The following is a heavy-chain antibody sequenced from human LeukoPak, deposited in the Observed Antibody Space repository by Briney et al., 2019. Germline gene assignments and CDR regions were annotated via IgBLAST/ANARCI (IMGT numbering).Heavy chain of an antibody. J-gene: IGHJ4*02. CDR2: IYSTGST. D-gene: IGHD6-19*01. CDR3: ARHEGLARPFDY. CDR1: GSSISNYY. V-gene: IGHV4-59*08. Sequence: SETLSLTCSVPGSSISNYYWSWIRQSPGKGLEWIGYIYSTGSTDYNPSLKSRVTISVETSKSQFSLRLSSVTAADTAVYFCARHEGLARPFDYWGQGTLVPVSS.